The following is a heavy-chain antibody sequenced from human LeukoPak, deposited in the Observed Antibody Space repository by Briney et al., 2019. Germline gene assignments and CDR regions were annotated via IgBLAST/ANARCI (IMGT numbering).Heavy chain of an antibody. CDR3: ARARGYSYGFPHDY. J-gene: IGHJ4*02. Sequence: SETLSLTCTVSSGSISSHYWSWIRQPPGRGLEWIGYIYYSGSTNYNPSLKSRVTLSVDTSKNHFSLKLSSVTAADTAVYYCARARGYSYGFPHDYWGQGTLVTVSS. CDR2: IYYSGST. V-gene: IGHV4-59*11. D-gene: IGHD5-18*01. CDR1: SGSISSHY.